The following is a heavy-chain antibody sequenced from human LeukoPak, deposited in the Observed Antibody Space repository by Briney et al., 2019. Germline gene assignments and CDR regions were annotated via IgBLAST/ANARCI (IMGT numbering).Heavy chain of an antibody. CDR2: ISYSGTT. J-gene: IGHJ4*02. Sequence: PSETLSLTCSVSAGSISTYYWSWIRQPPGKGLEWIGYISYSGTTNYNPSLKSRVTLSVDTSQNQLSLRLTSMTAADMAVYYCARHAESDYGTYYFDYWGQGTLVTVSS. CDR1: AGSISTYY. CDR3: ARHAESDYGTYYFDY. V-gene: IGHV4-59*08. D-gene: IGHD4-17*01.